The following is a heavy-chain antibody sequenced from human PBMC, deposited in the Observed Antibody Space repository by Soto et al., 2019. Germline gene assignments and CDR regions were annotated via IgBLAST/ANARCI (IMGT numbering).Heavy chain of an antibody. CDR1: GFTFSSYW. D-gene: IGHD6-6*01. CDR3: AREGRSSFERDYYGMDV. V-gene: IGHV3-7*01. Sequence: EVQLVESGGGLVQPGGSLRLSCAASGFTFSSYWMSWVRQAPGKGLEWVANIKQDGSEKYYVDSVKGRFTISRDNAKNSLYLQMNSLRAEDTAVYYCAREGRSSFERDYYGMDVWGQGTTVTVSS. CDR2: IKQDGSEK. J-gene: IGHJ6*02.